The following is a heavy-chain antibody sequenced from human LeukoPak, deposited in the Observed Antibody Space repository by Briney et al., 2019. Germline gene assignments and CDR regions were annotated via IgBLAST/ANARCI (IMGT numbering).Heavy chain of an antibody. J-gene: IGHJ4*02. CDR3: ATSAASAIES. Sequence: GGSLRLSCAVSGFTYSSYWKSWVRQATGKGGEGVANIEQEGSEKYYLDSVRGRFTLSRHNAKNSLYLQMNSLRVEDTAVYYCATSAASAIESWGQGTLVTVSS. CDR2: IEQEGSEK. V-gene: IGHV3-7*01. CDR1: GFTYSSYW. D-gene: IGHD6-25*01.